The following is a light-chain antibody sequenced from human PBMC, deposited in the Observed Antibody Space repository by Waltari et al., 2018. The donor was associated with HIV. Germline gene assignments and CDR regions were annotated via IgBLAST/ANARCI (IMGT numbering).Light chain of an antibody. CDR1: RSAAGAYNY. CDR3: SSYANANIL. V-gene: IGLV2-14*01. CDR2: EVS. Sequence: QSALTQPASVSGSPGQSITISCPGTRSAAGAYNYVSWYQHHPGKAPKLIIYEVSNRPSGISNRFSGSKSGNTASLTISGLQAEDEADYYCSSYANANILFGGGTKLTVL. J-gene: IGLJ3*02.